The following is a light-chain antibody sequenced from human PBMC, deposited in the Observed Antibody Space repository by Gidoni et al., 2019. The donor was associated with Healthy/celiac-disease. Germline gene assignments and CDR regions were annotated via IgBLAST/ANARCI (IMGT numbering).Light chain of an antibody. CDR1: QAVSNSY. J-gene: IGKJ1*01. V-gene: IGKV3-20*01. CDR3: QQYGSSSGP. Sequence: ESVLTQSPGTLSLSPGARATLSCRASQAVSNSYLAWYVQKPGQAPRLLIYGASNRATGTPDRFSGSGSGTDFTLTISRLEPEDFATYYCQQYGSSSGPFGQGTKVEIK. CDR2: GAS.